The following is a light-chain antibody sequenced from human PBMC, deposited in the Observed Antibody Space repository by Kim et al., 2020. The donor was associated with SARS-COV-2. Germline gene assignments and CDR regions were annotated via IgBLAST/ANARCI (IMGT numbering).Light chain of an antibody. Sequence: ASVKPTCTLSSAHSSYAIAWHQQQPEKGPRYLMKLNSDGSHSKGDGILDRFSGSSSGAERYLTISSLQSEDEADYYCQTWGTGIRVFGTGTKVTVL. J-gene: IGLJ1*01. CDR1: SAHSSYA. CDR2: LNSDGSH. V-gene: IGLV4-69*01. CDR3: QTWGTGIRV.